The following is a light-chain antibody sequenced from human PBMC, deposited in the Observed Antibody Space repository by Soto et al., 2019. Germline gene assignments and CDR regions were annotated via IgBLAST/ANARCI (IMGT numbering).Light chain of an antibody. CDR1: SSDVGGYNY. J-gene: IGLJ2*01. CDR3: SSYTSSITLV. CDR2: DVS. Sequence: QSALTQPASVSGSPGQSITISRTGTSSDVGGYNYVSWYQQHPGKAPQLMIYDVSNRPSGVSNRFSGSKSGNTASVSISGLQDEDEGDDYCSSYTSSITLVFGGGTKVTVL. V-gene: IGLV2-14*03.